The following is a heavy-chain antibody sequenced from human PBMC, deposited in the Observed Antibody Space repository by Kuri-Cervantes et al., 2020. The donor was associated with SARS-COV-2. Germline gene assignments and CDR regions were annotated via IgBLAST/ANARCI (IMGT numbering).Heavy chain of an antibody. J-gene: IGHJ4*02. D-gene: IGHD3-16*01. Sequence: GGSLRLSCAASGFTFSSYAMHWVRQAPGKGLEWVAVISYDGSNKYYADSVKGRFTISRDNSKNTLYLQMDSLRAEDTAVYYCARDWGIDYWGQGTLVTVSS. V-gene: IGHV3-30-3*01. CDR2: ISYDGSNK. CDR3: ARDWGIDY. CDR1: GFTFSSYA.